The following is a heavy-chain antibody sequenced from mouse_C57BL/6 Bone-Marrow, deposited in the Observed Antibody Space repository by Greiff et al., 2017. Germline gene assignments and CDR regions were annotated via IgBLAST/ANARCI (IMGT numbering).Heavy chain of an antibody. D-gene: IGHD1-1*01. Sequence: VQLKESGPVLVKPGASVKMSCKASGYTFTDYYMNWVKQSHGKSLEWIGVINPYNGGTSYNQKFKGKATLTVDKSSSTAYMELNSLTSEDSAVYDCASSSPYYFDYWGQGTTLTVSS. CDR3: ASSSPYYFDY. V-gene: IGHV1-19*01. CDR2: INPYNGGT. J-gene: IGHJ2*01. CDR1: GYTFTDYY.